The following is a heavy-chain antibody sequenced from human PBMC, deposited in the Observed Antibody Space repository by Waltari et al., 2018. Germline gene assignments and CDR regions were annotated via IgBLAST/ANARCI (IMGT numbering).Heavy chain of an antibody. V-gene: IGHV4-38-2*01. CDR3: ARGQGY. Sequence: QVQLQESGPGLVKPSETLSLTCAVSGYSLSTDYYWFWIRQPPGKGLEWIGNIHHSGSTYYNPSLKSRVSISLDTSKNQFSLELSSLTADDTAVYYCARGQGYWGQGTLVTVSS. J-gene: IGHJ4*02. CDR1: GYSLSTDYY. CDR2: IHHSGST.